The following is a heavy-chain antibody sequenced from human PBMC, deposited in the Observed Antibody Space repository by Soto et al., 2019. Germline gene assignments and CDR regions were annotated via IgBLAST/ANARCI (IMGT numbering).Heavy chain of an antibody. CDR2: IIPICGTS. D-gene: IGHD5-12*01. CDR1: GDTFISYA. Sequence: QVQLVQSGAEVKNPGSSVKVSCKASGDTFISYAIRWVRKATGQGLAWMGGIIPICGTSNYAQKLTVRVTITADESTSPAYMELSSLRSEDTAVYYCAIDRVGGYSGYDGHGWFDHWCQGTLVTVSS. CDR3: AIDRVGGYSGYDGHGWFDH. V-gene: IGHV1-69*12. J-gene: IGHJ5*02.